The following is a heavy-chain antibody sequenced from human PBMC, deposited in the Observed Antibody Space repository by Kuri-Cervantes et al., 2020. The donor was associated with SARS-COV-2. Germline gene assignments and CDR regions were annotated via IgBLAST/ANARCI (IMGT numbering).Heavy chain of an antibody. V-gene: IGHV3-23*01. CDR2: IGGSGGST. CDR3: AKDQWELLGGGY. J-gene: IGHJ4*02. CDR1: GFTFSSYA. D-gene: IGHD1-26*01. Sequence: GESLKISCAASGFTFSSYAMSWVRQAPGKGLEWVSAIGGSGGSTYYADSVKGRFTISRDNSKNTLYLQMNSLRAEDTAVYYCAKDQWELLGGGYWGQGTLVTVSS.